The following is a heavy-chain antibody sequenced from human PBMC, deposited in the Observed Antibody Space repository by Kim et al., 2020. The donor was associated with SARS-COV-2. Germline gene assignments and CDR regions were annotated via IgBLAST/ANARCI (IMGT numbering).Heavy chain of an antibody. J-gene: IGHJ4*02. CDR2: GSIT. V-gene: IGHV3-74*03. D-gene: IGHD1-26*01. Sequence: GSITTYADVVKGLFTISRDNAKNMVYLQLNSLRAEDTALFYCIRDSAGLENWGQGTLVTVSS. CDR3: IRDSAGLEN.